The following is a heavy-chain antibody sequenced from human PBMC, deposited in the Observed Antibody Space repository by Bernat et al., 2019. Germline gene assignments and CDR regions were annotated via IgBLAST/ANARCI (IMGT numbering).Heavy chain of an antibody. Sequence: QVQLVESGGGLVKPGGSLRLSCAASGFTFSDYYMSWIRQAPGKGLEWVSYISSSSSYTNYADSVKGRFTISRDNAKNSLYLQMNSLRAEDTAVYYCAKLGVAGYTDYWYFDFWGRGTLVTVSS. CDR1: GFTFSDYY. V-gene: IGHV3-11*06. CDR2: ISSSSSYT. J-gene: IGHJ2*01. CDR3: AKLGVAGYTDYWYFDF. D-gene: IGHD6-13*01.